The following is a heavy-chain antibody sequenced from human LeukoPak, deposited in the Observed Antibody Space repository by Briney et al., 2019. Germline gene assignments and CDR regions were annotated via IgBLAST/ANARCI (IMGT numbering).Heavy chain of an antibody. V-gene: IGHV3-48*01. J-gene: IGHJ5*02. CDR1: GFTFSSYS. CDR3: ARDREDYGDPHWFDP. Sequence: PGGSLRLSCAASGFTFSSYSINWVRRAPGKGLEWVSYITGSSSIIYYADSVKGRFTISRDNAKNSLYLQMNSLRAEDTALYYCARDREDYGDPHWFDPWGQGTQVTVSS. CDR2: ITGSSSII. D-gene: IGHD4-17*01.